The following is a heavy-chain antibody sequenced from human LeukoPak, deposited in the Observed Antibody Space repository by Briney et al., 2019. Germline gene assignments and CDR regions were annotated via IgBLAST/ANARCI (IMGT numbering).Heavy chain of an antibody. D-gene: IGHD6-13*01. Sequence: SETLSLTCTVSGGSISSYYWSWIRQPPGKGLEWIGYTYYSGSTNYNPSLKSRVTISVDTSKNQFSLKLSSVTAADTAVYYCARDRTAAGTDFDYWGQGTLVTVSS. CDR3: ARDRTAAGTDFDY. CDR2: TYYSGST. CDR1: GGSISSYY. J-gene: IGHJ4*02. V-gene: IGHV4-59*01.